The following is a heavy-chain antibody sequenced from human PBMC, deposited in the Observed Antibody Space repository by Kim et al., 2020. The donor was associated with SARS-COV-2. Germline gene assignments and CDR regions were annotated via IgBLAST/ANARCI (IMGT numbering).Heavy chain of an antibody. D-gene: IGHD1-26*01. CDR1: GFMFSNYA. J-gene: IGHJ3*01. V-gene: IGHV3-23*01. Sequence: GGSLRLSCAASGFMFSNYAMSWVRQAPGKGPEWVSAINDRGGSTYYADSVEGRFTISRDNSKNTLYLQLNSLRAEDTALYFCARPRSGSPGAFDFWGQGTMVTVSS. CDR2: INDRGGST. CDR3: ARPRSGSPGAFDF.